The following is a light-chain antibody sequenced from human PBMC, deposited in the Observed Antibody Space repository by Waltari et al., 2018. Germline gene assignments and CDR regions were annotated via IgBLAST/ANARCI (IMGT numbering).Light chain of an antibody. J-gene: IGLJ1*01. CDR1: DLENKY. CDR2: QDV. CDR3: QVWDSGAAGV. V-gene: IGLV3-1*01. Sequence: SYDLNQSPSVSVSQGQTASITRPGHDLENKYVCWYQQKPGQSPVLLIYQDVRRPSEIPERFSGSNSGNTATLTISGTQPMDEADYYCQVWDSGAAGVFGTGTKVTVL.